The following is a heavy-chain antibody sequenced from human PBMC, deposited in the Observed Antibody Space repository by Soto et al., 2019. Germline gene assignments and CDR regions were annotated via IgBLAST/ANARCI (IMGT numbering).Heavy chain of an antibody. CDR3: ARGRPGRGAARPSRPEYYYYNMQV. CDR2: INHSGST. J-gene: IGHJ6*03. D-gene: IGHD6-6*01. Sequence: QVQLPQWGAGLLKPSETLSLTCAVYGGSFSGYYWSWIRQPPGKGLEWIGEINHSGSTNYKPSLKGRVTRSVETPRNQFARKLSSEAAADSAVYYCARGRPGRGAARPSRPEYYYYNMQVWGKGSTVTVSS. CDR1: GGSFSGYY. V-gene: IGHV4-34*01.